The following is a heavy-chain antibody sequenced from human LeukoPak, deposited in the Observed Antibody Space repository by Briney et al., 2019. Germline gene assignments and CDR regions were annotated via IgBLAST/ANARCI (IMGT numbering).Heavy chain of an antibody. CDR2: SRDKANSYTT. Sequence: GGSLRLSCAASGLTFGDHFFDWVRQAPGKGLEWVGRSRDKANSYTTEYAASVKGRFTISRDDSKNSVYLQMNSLKAEDTAVYYFATFFGSDFGYWGQGTLVTVSS. CDR1: GLTFGDHF. D-gene: IGHD5-12*01. V-gene: IGHV3-72*01. J-gene: IGHJ4*02. CDR3: ATFFGSDFGY.